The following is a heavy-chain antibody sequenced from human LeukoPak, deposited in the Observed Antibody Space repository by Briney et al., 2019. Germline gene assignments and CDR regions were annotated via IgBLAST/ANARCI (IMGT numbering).Heavy chain of an antibody. V-gene: IGHV3-11*01. Sequence: GGSLRLSCAASGFTFSDYYMSWIRQAPGKGLEWLSYISSDGTTIQYADSVKGRFTISSDNAKNSLYLQMNSLRAEDTAVHYCAREERLRWTAYWGQGTLVTVSS. J-gene: IGHJ4*02. D-gene: IGHD4-23*01. CDR1: GFTFSDYY. CDR2: ISSDGTTI. CDR3: AREERLRWTAY.